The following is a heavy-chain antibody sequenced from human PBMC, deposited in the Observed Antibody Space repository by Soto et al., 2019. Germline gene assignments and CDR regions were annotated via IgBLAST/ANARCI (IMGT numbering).Heavy chain of an antibody. CDR2: INSGSSKI. CDR3: AREATPVITPWVFDY. Sequence: PVGSLRLSCAASGFSLSGYSMNWVRQAPGKGLEWVSYINSGSSKIYYADSVKGRFTISRDNAKNSLYLQMNSLRDEDTAVYYCAREATPVITPWVFDYWGRGTLVTVSS. D-gene: IGHD1-20*01. CDR1: GFSLSGYS. J-gene: IGHJ4*02. V-gene: IGHV3-48*02.